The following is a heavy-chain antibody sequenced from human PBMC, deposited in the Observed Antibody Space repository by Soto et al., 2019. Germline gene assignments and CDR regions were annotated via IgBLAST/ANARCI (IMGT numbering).Heavy chain of an antibody. V-gene: IGHV6-1*01. CDR1: GDSVSSGSAA. J-gene: IGHJ6*02. CDR2: TYFRSRWST. Sequence: SQTLSLTCAISGDSVSSGSAAWNWIRQSPSRGLEWLGRTYFRSRWSTEYAVSVRSRITITADTSKNQFSLQLNSVTPDDTAVYYCARDSYYDSRTSMDVWGQGTTVTVSS. D-gene: IGHD3-22*01. CDR3: ARDSYYDSRTSMDV.